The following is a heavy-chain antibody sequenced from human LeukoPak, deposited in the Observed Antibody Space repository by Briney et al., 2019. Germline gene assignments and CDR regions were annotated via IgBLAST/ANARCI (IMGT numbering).Heavy chain of an antibody. V-gene: IGHV4-59*08. CDR2: IYYGGST. D-gene: IGHD2-2*01. Sequence: SETLSLTCTVSGGSISSYYWSWIRQPPGKGLEWIGYIYYGGSTNYNPSLKSRVTISVDTSKNQFSLKLSSVTAADTAVYYCARLVSSWFDPWGQGTLVTVSS. CDR3: ARLVSSWFDP. J-gene: IGHJ5*02. CDR1: GGSISSYY.